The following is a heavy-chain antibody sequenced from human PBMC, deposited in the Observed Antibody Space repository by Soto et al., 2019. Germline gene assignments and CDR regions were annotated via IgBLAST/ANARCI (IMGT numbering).Heavy chain of an antibody. J-gene: IGHJ4*02. D-gene: IGHD5-18*01. CDR2: ISAHNGNT. CDR1: GYTFTSYG. Sequence: GASVKVSCKASGYTFTSYGISWVRQAPGQGLEWMGWISAHNGNTKYAQKLQGRVTMTTDTSTSTAYMEVRSLRSDDTAVYYCARDTAMALPDAWGQGTLVTVSS. CDR3: ARDTAMALPDA. V-gene: IGHV1-18*01.